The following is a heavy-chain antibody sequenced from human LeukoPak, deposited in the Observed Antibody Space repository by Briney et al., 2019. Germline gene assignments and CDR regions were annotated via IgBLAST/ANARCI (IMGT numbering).Heavy chain of an antibody. V-gene: IGHV1-2*06. CDR3: ARVSYYDPGYYFDH. D-gene: IGHD3-10*01. Sequence: ASVKVSCKDSGYIFTAYWMHWVRQAPGQGLEWMGRINLNTGGTNHAQKFQGRVTMTRDTSISTAYMDLSSLKSDDTAVYYCARVSYYDPGYYFDHWGQGTLVTVSS. CDR1: GYIFTAYW. CDR2: INLNTGGT. J-gene: IGHJ4*02.